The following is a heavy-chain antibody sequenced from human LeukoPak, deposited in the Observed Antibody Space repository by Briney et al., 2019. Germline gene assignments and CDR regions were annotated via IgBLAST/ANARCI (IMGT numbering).Heavy chain of an antibody. D-gene: IGHD2-2*03. V-gene: IGHV4-34*01. CDR1: GGSFSGYY. Sequence: SETLSLTCAVYGGSFSGYYWSWIRQPPGKGLEWIGEINHSGSTNYNPSLKSRVTISVDTSKNQFSLKLSSVTAADTAVYYCARVGVGIVVVPAAGFDYWGQGTLVTVSS. J-gene: IGHJ4*02. CDR3: ARVGVGIVVVPAAGFDY. CDR2: INHSGST.